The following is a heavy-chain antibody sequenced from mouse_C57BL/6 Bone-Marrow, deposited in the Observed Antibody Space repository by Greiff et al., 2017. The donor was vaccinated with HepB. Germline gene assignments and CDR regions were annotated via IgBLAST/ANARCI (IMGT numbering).Heavy chain of an antibody. CDR1: GYTFTDYN. CDR3: ARCYDGYYFDY. J-gene: IGHJ2*01. CDR2: INPNNGGT. D-gene: IGHD2-3*01. Sequence: EVKLVESGPELVKPGASVKIPCKASGYTFTDYNMDWVKQSHGKSLEWIGDINPNNGGTIYNQKFKGKATLTVDKSSSTAYMELRSLTSEDTAVYYCARCYDGYYFDYWGQGTTLTVSS. V-gene: IGHV1-18*01.